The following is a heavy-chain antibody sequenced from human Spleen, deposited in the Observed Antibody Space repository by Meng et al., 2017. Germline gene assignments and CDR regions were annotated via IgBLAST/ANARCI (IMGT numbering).Heavy chain of an antibody. D-gene: IGHD6-19*01. CDR1: GGSISSIDW. CDR3: ASWIYSCGWQ. J-gene: IGHJ4*02. CDR2: IYHGRDT. Sequence: QVQLQESGPGLVKPSGTLLLTCAVSGGSISSIDWWSWVRQPPGKGLEWIGEIYHGRDTNYNPSLKSRVTIAIDRSKNQFSLKLSSVTAADTAVYYCASWIYSCGWQWGQGTLVTVSS. V-gene: IGHV4-4*02.